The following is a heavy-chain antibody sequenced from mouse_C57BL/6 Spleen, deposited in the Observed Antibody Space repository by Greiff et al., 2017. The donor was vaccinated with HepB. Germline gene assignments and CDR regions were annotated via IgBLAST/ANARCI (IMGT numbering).Heavy chain of an antibody. CDR1: GEGFRREG. V-gene: IGHV1-80*01. D-gene: IGHD3-2*02. Sequence: GQRKEAGEERGKKGEGVKREGKEEGEGFRREGMNWVKQRNGKGWEGIGQSYPGDGDTNYNGKFKGKATLTADKSSSTAYMQLSSLTSEDSAVYFCARDSSGLWGQGTLVTVSA. J-gene: IGHJ3*01. CDR2: SYPGDGDT. CDR3: ARDSSGL.